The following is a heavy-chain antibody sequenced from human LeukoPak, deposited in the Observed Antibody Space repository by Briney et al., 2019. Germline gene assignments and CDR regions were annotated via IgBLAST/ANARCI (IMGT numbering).Heavy chain of an antibody. V-gene: IGHV1-2*02. CDR2: INPNSGGT. CDR3: ARGREVAGTVGY. Sequence: GASVKVFCKASGYTFTGYYMHWVRQAPGQGLEWMGWINPNSGGTNYAQKFQGRVTMTRDKSISTAYMELSRLRSDDTAVYYCARGREVAGTVGYWGHGTLVTVSS. D-gene: IGHD6-19*01. J-gene: IGHJ4*01. CDR1: GYTFTGYY.